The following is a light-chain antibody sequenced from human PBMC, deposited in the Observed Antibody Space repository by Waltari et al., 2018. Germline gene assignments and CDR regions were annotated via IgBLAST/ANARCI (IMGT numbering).Light chain of an antibody. J-gene: IGKJ1*01. CDR3: QQLNSYPRT. V-gene: IGKV1-9*01. CDR2: AAS. CDR1: QGISSY. Sequence: IQLTQSPSSLSASVGDRVTITCRASQGISSYLAWYQQEPGKAPNLLIYAASTLQSGVPSRFSGSGSGTDFTLTISSLQPEDFATYYCQQLNSYPRTFGQGTKVEIK.